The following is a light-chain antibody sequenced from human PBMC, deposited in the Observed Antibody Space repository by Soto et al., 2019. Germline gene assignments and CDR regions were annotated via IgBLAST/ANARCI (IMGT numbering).Light chain of an antibody. Sequence: IQMTQSPSSLSASVVDIVTIICRASQSISNWLAWYQQKPGTAPKVLIYHASNLQSGVPSRFSGSGSGTEFTLTISSLQPDDFATYYCQQYNSYSFGQGTKVDIK. CDR2: HAS. CDR1: QSISNW. CDR3: QQYNSYS. V-gene: IGKV1-5*02. J-gene: IGKJ1*01.